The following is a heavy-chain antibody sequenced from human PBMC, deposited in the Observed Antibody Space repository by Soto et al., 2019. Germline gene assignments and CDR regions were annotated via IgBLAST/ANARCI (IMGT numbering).Heavy chain of an antibody. CDR2: IKQDGSEK. J-gene: IGHJ6*02. CDR3: ARGNGQGYDFWSGYYPYYYYYGMDV. CDR1: GFTVSNNY. V-gene: IGHV3-7*03. D-gene: IGHD3-3*01. Sequence: EVQLVETGGGLIQPGGSLRLSCAASGFTVSNNYMSWVRQAPGKGLEWVANIKQDGSEKYYVDSVKGRFTISRDNAKNSLYLQMNSLRAEDTAVYYCARGNGQGYDFWSGYYPYYYYYGMDVWGQGTTVTVSS.